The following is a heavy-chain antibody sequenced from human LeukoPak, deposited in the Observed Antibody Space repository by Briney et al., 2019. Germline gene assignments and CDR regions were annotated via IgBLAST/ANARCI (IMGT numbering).Heavy chain of an antibody. CDR2: IWYDGSDQ. CDR3: ARASCPGNDWRGCFDH. Sequence: GGSLRLSCVASGFVFSSHGMNRVRQAPGKGLERLTVIWYDGSDQYYADSVKGRFTISRDNSKNTLYLQLNSLRVEDTAVYYCARASCPGNDWRGCFDHWGQGTLVTVSS. CDR1: GFVFSSHG. J-gene: IGHJ4*02. D-gene: IGHD3-9*01. V-gene: IGHV3-33*01.